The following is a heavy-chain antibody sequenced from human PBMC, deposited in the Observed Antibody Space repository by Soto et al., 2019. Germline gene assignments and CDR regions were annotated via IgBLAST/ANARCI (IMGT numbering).Heavy chain of an antibody. V-gene: IGHV3-15*07. D-gene: IGHD2-15*01. CDR2: IKSQTDGGTT. CDR3: TTDPRHSWSWGS. J-gene: IGHJ5*02. Sequence: EVQLVESGGGLVKPGGSLRLSCAASGFTFTYAWMNWVRQAPGKGLEWVGRIKSQTDGGTTDYAAPVKGRFTISRDESKNTLYVQMDSLKTADTAVYYCTTDPRHSWSWGSWGQGTLVSVSS. CDR1: GFTFTYAW.